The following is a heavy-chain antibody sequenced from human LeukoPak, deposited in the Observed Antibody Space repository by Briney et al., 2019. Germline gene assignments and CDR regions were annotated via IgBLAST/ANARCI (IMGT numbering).Heavy chain of an antibody. CDR2: ISSSGSTI. CDR3: ARDRPAAWELLPYYYGMDV. J-gene: IGHJ6*02. D-gene: IGHD1-26*01. Sequence: GGSLRLSCAASGFTFSDYYMSWTRQAPGKGLEWVSYISSSGSTIYYADSVKGRFTISRDNAKNSLYLQMNSLRAEDTAVYYCARDRPAAWELLPYYYGMDVWGQGTTVTVSS. CDR1: GFTFSDYY. V-gene: IGHV3-11*01.